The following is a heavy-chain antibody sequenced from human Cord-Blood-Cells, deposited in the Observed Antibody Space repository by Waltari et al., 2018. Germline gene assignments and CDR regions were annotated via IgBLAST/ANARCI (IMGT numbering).Heavy chain of an antibody. CDR2: IKQDGSEK. Sequence: EVQLVESGGGLVQPGGSLRLSCAASGFTCSSYWMSWVRQAPGKGLEWVANIKQDGSEKYYVDSVKGRFTISRDNAKNSLYLQMNSLRAEDTAVYYCARELTGGGSGYWGQGTLVTVSS. D-gene: IGHD7-27*01. CDR3: ARELTGGGSGY. V-gene: IGHV3-7*01. J-gene: IGHJ4*02. CDR1: GFTCSSYW.